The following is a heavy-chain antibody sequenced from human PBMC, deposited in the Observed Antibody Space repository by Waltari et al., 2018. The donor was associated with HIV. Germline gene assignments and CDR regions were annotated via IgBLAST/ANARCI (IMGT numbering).Heavy chain of an antibody. V-gene: IGHV4-39*07. D-gene: IGHD1-26*01. CDR1: GGSISSSRNY. CDR3: ARDPLGWGDGFDI. J-gene: IGHJ3*02. Sequence: QLQLQESGPGLVKPSETLSLTCTVSGGSISSSRNYWAWIRQPPGKGLEWIGSIYYSGNIYYNPSLKSRITISVDTSKNQFSLNLNSVTAADTAVYYCARDPLGWGDGFDIWGQGTMVTVSS. CDR2: IYYSGNI.